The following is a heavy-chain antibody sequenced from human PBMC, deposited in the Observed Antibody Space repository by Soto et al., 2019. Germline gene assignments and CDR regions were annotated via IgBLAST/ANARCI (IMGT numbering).Heavy chain of an antibody. CDR2: INPSGGST. D-gene: IGHD3-10*01. CDR3: ARDRDKLLWFGELFDYYYYGMDV. J-gene: IGHJ6*02. CDR1: GYTFTSYY. Sequence: ASVKVSCKASGYTFTSYYMHWVRQAPGQGLEWMGIINPSGGSTSYAQTFQGRVTMTRDTSTSTVYMELSSLRSEDTAVYYCARDRDKLLWFGELFDYYYYGMDVWGQGTTVTVSS. V-gene: IGHV1-46*01.